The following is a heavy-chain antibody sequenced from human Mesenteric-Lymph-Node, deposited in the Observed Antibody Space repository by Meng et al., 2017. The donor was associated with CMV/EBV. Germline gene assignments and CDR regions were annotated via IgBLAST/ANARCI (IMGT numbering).Heavy chain of an antibody. CDR2: IDARSRTI. CDR3: ARGGGATPDY. CDR1: GFTFSTYE. D-gene: IGHD1-26*01. Sequence: GESLKISCAASGFTFSTYEMNWVRQAPGKGLEWVSYIDARSRTINYADSVKGRFAISRDNAKNSLYLQMNSLRDEDTAVYYCARGGGATPDYWGQGTLVTVSS. V-gene: IGHV3-48*03. J-gene: IGHJ4*02.